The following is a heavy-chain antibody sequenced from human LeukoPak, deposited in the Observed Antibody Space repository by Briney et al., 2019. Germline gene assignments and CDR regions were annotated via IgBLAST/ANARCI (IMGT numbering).Heavy chain of an antibody. CDR2: INHSGST. Sequence: SETLSRTCAVYGGYFSNYNWTWIRQPPGKGLDWIGEINHSGSTNYNPSLKSRVTISVDTSKNQFSLKLSSGSAADTAVYYCARGAVRKDAFDFWGQGTMVTVSS. CDR1: GGYFSNYN. D-gene: IGHD4-11*01. J-gene: IGHJ3*01. V-gene: IGHV4-34*01. CDR3: ARGAVRKDAFDF.